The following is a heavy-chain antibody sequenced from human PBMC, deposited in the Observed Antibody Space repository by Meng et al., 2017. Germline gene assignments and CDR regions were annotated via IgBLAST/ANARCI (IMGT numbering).Heavy chain of an antibody. CDR3: ARGDYDSSGYYYFNRPPLRDYYYYGMDV. J-gene: IGHJ6*02. D-gene: IGHD3-22*01. CDR2: ISSSGSTI. CDR1: GFTFSSYE. V-gene: IGHV3-48*03. Sequence: GESLKISCAASGFTFSSYEMNWVRQAPGKGLEWVSYISSSGSTIYYADSVKGRFTISRDNAKNSLYLQMNSLRAEETAVYYCARGDYDSSGYYYFNRPPLRDYYYYGMDVWGQGTTVTVSS.